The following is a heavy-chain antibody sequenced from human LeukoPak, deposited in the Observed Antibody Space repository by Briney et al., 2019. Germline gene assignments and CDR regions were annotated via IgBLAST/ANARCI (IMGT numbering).Heavy chain of an antibody. CDR3: ARTYYYGSGSYSEYYFDY. V-gene: IGHV1-46*01. CDR1: GYTFTSYY. CDR2: INPSGGST. J-gene: IGHJ4*02. Sequence: GASVKVSCKASGYTFTSYYMHRVRQAPGQGLEWMGIINPSGGSTSYAQKFQGRVTMTRDTSTSTVYMELSSLRSEDTAVYYCARTYYYGSGSYSEYYFDYWGQGTLVTVSS. D-gene: IGHD3-10*01.